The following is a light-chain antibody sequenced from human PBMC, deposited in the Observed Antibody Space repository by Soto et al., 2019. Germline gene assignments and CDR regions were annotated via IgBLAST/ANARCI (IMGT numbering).Light chain of an antibody. CDR2: KAS. J-gene: IGKJ1*01. Sequence: DIQMIQSPSTLSASVGDRVRITCRATQSIDIWLAWYQQKPGKAPKVLIYKASILESGVPSRFSGSGSGTEFTLTISSLQPEDFATYYCQQYKSYSRTFGQGTKVEIK. V-gene: IGKV1-5*03. CDR3: QQYKSYSRT. CDR1: QSIDIW.